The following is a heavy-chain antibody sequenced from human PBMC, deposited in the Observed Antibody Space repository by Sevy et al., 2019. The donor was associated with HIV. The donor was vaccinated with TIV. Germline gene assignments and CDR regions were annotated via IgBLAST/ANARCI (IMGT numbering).Heavy chain of an antibody. CDR2: MNPNSGNT. CDR1: GYTFTSYD. CDR3: ARVTVTMVRGVSGRYGMDV. D-gene: IGHD3-10*01. J-gene: IGHJ6*02. V-gene: IGHV1-8*01. Sequence: ASVKVSCKASGYTFTSYDINWVRQATGQGLEWMGWMNPNSGNTGYAQKFQGRVTMTRNTSISTAYMELSSLRSEDTAVYYCARVTVTMVRGVSGRYGMDVWGQGTTVTVSS.